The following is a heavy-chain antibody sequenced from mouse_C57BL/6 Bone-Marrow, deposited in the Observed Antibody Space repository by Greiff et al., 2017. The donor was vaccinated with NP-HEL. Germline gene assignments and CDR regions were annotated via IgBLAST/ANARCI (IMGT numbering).Heavy chain of an antibody. Sequence: EVMLVESGGGLVQPGGSLKLSCAASGFTFSDYGMAWVRQAPWKGLEWVAFISPLAYSIYYADTVTGRFTISRENAKNTLYLEMSSLRSEDTAMYDCARHGNLEGDYYAMDDWGQGTSVTVSS. CDR2: ISPLAYSI. CDR3: ARHGNLEGDYYAMDD. V-gene: IGHV5-15*01. J-gene: IGHJ4*01. CDR1: GFTFSDYG.